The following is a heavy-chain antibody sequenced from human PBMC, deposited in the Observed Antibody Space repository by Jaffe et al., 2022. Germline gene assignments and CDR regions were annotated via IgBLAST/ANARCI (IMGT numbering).Heavy chain of an antibody. J-gene: IGHJ6*04. V-gene: IGHV3-48*03. CDR3: ARDYYDYVWGSYRRMDV. Sequence: EVQLVESGGGLVQPGGSLRLSCAASGFTFSSYEMNWVRQAPGKGLEWVSYISSSGSTIYYADSVKGRFTISRDNAKNSLYLQMNSLRAEDTAVYYCARDYYDYVWGSYRRMDVWGKGTTVTVSS. CDR2: ISSSGSTI. D-gene: IGHD3-16*02. CDR1: GFTFSSYE.